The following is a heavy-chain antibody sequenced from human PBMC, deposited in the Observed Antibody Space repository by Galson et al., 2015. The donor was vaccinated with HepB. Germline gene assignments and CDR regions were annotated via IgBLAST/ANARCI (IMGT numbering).Heavy chain of an antibody. D-gene: IGHD3-3*01. V-gene: IGHV3-23*01. J-gene: IGHJ4*02. CDR3: AKVSTRDVLRFLEWSHSAFDY. CDR2: ISGSGGST. Sequence: SLRLSCAASGFTFSSYAMSWVRQAPGKGLEWVSAISGSGGSTYYADSVKGRFTISRDNSKNTLYLQMNSLRAEDTAVYYCAKVSTRDVLRFLEWSHSAFDYWGQGTLVTVSS. CDR1: GFTFSSYA.